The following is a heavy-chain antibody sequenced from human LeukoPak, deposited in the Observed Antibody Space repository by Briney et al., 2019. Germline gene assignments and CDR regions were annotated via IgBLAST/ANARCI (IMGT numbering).Heavy chain of an antibody. Sequence: ASVKVSCKASGYTFTSYYMHWVRQAPGQGLEWMGIINPSGGSTSYAQKFQGRVTMTRDTSTSTVYMEPSSLRSEDTAVYYCARDLARNYDILTGLVYWGQGTLVTVSS. CDR1: GYTFTSYY. CDR2: INPSGGST. D-gene: IGHD3-9*01. J-gene: IGHJ4*02. CDR3: ARDLARNYDILTGLVY. V-gene: IGHV1-46*01.